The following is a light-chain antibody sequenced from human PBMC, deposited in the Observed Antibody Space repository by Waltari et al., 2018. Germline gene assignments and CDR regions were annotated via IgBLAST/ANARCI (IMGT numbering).Light chain of an antibody. V-gene: IGKV1-33*01. Sequence: DIQMTQSPSSLSATVGDRVTITCQASQDISNYLNWYQQKPGKAPNLLIYGASHLETGVPSRFSGGRSGTDFTFTISSLHPEDIATYYCQQYGSLPSTFGGGTKVDIK. CDR3: QQYGSLPST. CDR1: QDISNY. J-gene: IGKJ4*01. CDR2: GAS.